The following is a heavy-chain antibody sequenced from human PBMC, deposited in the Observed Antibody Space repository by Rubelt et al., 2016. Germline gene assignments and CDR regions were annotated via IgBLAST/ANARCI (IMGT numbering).Heavy chain of an antibody. CDR2: ITTTTDGGTT. CDR1: GFTLRDHY. CDR3: TTDRARLRATIRAFDI. V-gene: IGHV3-15*01. D-gene: IGHD5-12*01. Sequence: EVQLVESGGGLVQPGGSLRLSCAASGFTLRDHYMDSVRQAPGKGLEWVVSITTTTDGGTTAYAAPVKGRFTISRDDSKKTMNLQMNSRKTEDTAVYYCTTDRARLRATIRAFDIWGQGTMVTVSS. J-gene: IGHJ3*02.